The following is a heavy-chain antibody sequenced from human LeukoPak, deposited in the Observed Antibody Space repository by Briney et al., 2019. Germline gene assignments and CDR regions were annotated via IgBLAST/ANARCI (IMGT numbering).Heavy chain of an antibody. V-gene: IGHV4-59*12. CDR2: IYYSGST. Sequence: SETLSLTCTVSGGSISSYYWSWIRQPPGKGLEWIGSIYYSGSTYYNPSLKSRVTISVDTSKNQFSLKLSSVTAADTAVYYCARDQAGIAAAGTPFDYWGQGTLVTVSS. CDR3: ARDQAGIAAAGTPFDY. J-gene: IGHJ4*02. D-gene: IGHD6-13*01. CDR1: GGSISSYY.